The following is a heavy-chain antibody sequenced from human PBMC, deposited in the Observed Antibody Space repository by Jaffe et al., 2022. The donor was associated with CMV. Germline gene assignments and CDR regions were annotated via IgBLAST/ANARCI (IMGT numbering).Heavy chain of an antibody. D-gene: IGHD2-15*01. CDR1: GYSISSSNW. CDR2: IYYSGST. Sequence: QVQLQESGPGLVKPSDTLSLTCAVSGYSISSSNWWGWIRQPPGKGLEWIGYIYYSGSTYYNPSLKSRVTMSVDTSKNQFSLKLSSVTAVDTAVYYCARSWGYCSGGSCFYDAFDIWGQGTMVTVSS. V-gene: IGHV4-28*07. J-gene: IGHJ3*02. CDR3: ARSWGYCSGGSCFYDAFDI.